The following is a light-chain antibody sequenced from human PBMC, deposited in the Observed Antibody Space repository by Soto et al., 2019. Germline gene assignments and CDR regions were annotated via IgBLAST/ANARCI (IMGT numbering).Light chain of an antibody. CDR1: SSDIGGFYY. Sequence: QSALTQPASVSGSPGQSITISCTGTSSDIGGFYYVSWYQHYPGKDPKLMIYQVSNRPSGVSNRFSGSKSGNTASLTISGLQAEDEADYFCSPYSSSSTFYVFGAGTKVTVL. V-gene: IGLV2-14*01. CDR3: SPYSSSSTFYV. J-gene: IGLJ1*01. CDR2: QVS.